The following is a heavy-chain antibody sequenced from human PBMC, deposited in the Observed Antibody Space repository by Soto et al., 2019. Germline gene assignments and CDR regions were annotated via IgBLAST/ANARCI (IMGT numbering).Heavy chain of an antibody. D-gene: IGHD3-10*01. J-gene: IGHJ4*02. CDR3: ARRLWFGEYDFDY. Sequence: DTLSLTCTVSGGSISSSSYYWGWIRQPPGKGLEWIGSIYYSGSTYYNPSLKSRVTISVDTSKNQFSLKLSSVTAADTAVYYCARRLWFGEYDFDYWGQGTLVPVSS. CDR2: IYYSGST. V-gene: IGHV4-39*01. CDR1: GGSISSSSYY.